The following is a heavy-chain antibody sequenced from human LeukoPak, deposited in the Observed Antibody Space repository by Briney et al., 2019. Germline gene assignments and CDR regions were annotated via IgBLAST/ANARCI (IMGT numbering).Heavy chain of an antibody. CDR2: IYYSGST. Sequence: SETLSLTCTVSGGSISSSSYYWGWIRQPPGKGLEWIGSIYYSGSTYYNPSLKSRVTISVDTSKNQFSLKLGSVTAADTAVYYCARRLLWFGELSWFDPWGQGTLVTVSS. CDR1: GGSISSSSYY. D-gene: IGHD3-10*01. V-gene: IGHV4-39*01. CDR3: ARRLLWFGELSWFDP. J-gene: IGHJ5*02.